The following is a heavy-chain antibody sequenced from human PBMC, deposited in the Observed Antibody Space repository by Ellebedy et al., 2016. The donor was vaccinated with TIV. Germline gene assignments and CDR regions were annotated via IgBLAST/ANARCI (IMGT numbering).Heavy chain of an antibody. Sequence: AASVKVSCKASGGTFSSYAISWVRQAPGQGLEWMGGIIPIFGTANYAQKFQGRVTITADESTSTAYMELSSLRSEDTAVYYCARTGYSSGWANYWGQGTLVTVSS. V-gene: IGHV1-69*13. CDR1: GGTFSSYA. CDR2: IIPIFGTA. D-gene: IGHD6-19*01. CDR3: ARTGYSSGWANY. J-gene: IGHJ4*02.